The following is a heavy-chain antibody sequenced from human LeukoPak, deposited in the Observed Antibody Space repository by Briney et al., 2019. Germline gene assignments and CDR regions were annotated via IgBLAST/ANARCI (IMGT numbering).Heavy chain of an antibody. J-gene: IGHJ6*03. CDR3: ARDSDGGGSGYYYYMDV. CDR2: ISSSGSII. Sequence: PGGSLRLSCAASGFTFSSYEMNRVRQAPGKGLEWVSYISSSGSIIYYADSVKGRFTISRDNAKNSLYLQMNSLRAEDTAVYYCARDSDGGGSGYYYYMDVWGKGTTVTISS. D-gene: IGHD3-10*01. CDR1: GFTFSSYE. V-gene: IGHV3-48*03.